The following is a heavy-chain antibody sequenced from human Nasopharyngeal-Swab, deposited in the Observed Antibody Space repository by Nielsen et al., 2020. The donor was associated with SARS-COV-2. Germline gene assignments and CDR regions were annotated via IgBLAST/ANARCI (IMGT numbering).Heavy chain of an antibody. Sequence: GESLKISCAASGFTFSSSAMSWVRQAPGKGLEWVSTIRVSGSSTYCTDSVKGRFTISRDNSKNTLYLQMNSLRAEDTAVYYCAKVGATFDYWGQGTLVTVSS. V-gene: IGHV3-23*01. J-gene: IGHJ4*02. CDR3: AKVGATFDY. D-gene: IGHD1-26*01. CDR1: GFTFSSSA. CDR2: IRVSGSST.